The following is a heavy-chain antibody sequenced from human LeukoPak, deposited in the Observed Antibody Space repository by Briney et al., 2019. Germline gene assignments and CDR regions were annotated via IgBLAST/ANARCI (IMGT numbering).Heavy chain of an antibody. CDR2: INHSGST. D-gene: IGHD3-10*01. J-gene: IGHJ4*02. Sequence: SETLSLTCAVYGGSFSGYYWSWIRQPPGKGLEWIGEINHSGSTNCNPSLKSRVTISVDTSKNQFSLKLSSVTAADTAEYYCARARPPYYYGSGSYSIRPGFDYWGQGTLVTVSS. CDR3: ARARPPYYYGSGSYSIRPGFDY. V-gene: IGHV4-34*01. CDR1: GGSFSGYY.